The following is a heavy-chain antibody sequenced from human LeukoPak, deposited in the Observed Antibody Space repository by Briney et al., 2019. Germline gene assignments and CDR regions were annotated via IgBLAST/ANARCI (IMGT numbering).Heavy chain of an antibody. CDR2: ISSSGSTI. D-gene: IGHD5-12*01. Sequence: GGSLRLSCAASGFTFSSYAMSWVRQAPGKGLEWVSYISSSGSTIYYADSVKGRFTISRDNAKSSLYLQMNSLRAEDTAVYYCAREVRGYDYARYYYYYYGMDVWGQGTTVTVSS. CDR3: AREVRGYDYARYYYYYYGMDV. V-gene: IGHV3-48*04. CDR1: GFTFSSYA. J-gene: IGHJ6*02.